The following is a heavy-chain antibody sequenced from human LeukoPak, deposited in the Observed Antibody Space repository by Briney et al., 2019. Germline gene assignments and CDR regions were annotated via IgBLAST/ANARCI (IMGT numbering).Heavy chain of an antibody. CDR3: AREAAYDYVWGSYQPYYYYYMDV. CDR2: TYYRSKWYN. CDR1: GDSVSSNSAA. Sequence: SQTLSLTCAISGDSVSSNSAAWNWIRQSPSRGLEWLGRTYYRSKWYNDYAVSVKSRITINPDTSKNQFSLQLNSVTPEDTAVYYCAREAAYDYVWGSYQPYYYYYMDVWGKGTTVTVSS. J-gene: IGHJ6*03. V-gene: IGHV6-1*01. D-gene: IGHD3-16*02.